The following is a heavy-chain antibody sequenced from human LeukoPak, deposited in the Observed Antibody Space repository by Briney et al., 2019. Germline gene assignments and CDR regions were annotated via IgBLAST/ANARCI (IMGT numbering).Heavy chain of an antibody. Sequence: KSSETLFLTCAVYGGSFSGYYWSWIRQPPGKGLEWIGEINHSGSTNYNPSLKSRVTISVDTSKNQFSLKLSSVTAADTAVYYCARIGYRQHRGLGGTRYYGMDVWGQGTTVTVSS. CDR2: INHSGST. J-gene: IGHJ6*02. CDR3: ARIGYRQHRGLGGTRYYGMDV. CDR1: GGSFSGYY. V-gene: IGHV4-34*01. D-gene: IGHD6-13*01.